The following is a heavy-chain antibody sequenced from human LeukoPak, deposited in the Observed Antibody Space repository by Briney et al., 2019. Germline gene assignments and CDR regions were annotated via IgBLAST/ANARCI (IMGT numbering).Heavy chain of an antibody. CDR3: ARGTPRYSSGYHNWFDP. CDR2: INPNSGGT. CDR1: GYTFTGYY. J-gene: IGHJ5*02. D-gene: IGHD3-22*01. Sequence: GASVKVSCKASGYTFTGYYMHWVQQAPGQGLEWMGWINPNSGGTNYAQKFQGRVTMTRDTSISTAYMELSRLRSDDTAVYYCARGTPRYSSGYHNWFDPWGQGTLVTVSS. V-gene: IGHV1-2*02.